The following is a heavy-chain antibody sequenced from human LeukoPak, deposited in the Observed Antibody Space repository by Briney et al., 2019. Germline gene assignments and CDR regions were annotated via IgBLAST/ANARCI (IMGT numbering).Heavy chain of an antibody. D-gene: IGHD4/OR15-4a*01. CDR1: GFTFTNFA. J-gene: IGHJ3*02. V-gene: IGHV3-30*04. CDR2: ISYDGSTK. Sequence: GGSLRLSCVASGFTFTNFAVHWVRQAPGKGLEWVAFISYDGSTKYYADSVKGRFTISRDNSKNTLYLQMNGLRAEDTAMYYCAKVSLNMVNDAFDIWGQGTMVSVSS. CDR3: AKVSLNMVNDAFDI.